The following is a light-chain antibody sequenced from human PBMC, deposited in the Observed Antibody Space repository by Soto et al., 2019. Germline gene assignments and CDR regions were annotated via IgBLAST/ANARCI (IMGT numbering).Light chain of an antibody. V-gene: IGKV3D-15*01. CDR1: QTIYSN. CDR3: KQYQNLWT. CDR2: RSS. J-gene: IGKJ1*01. Sequence: DIVMTQCPATLSLSPGDRATLSCRASQTIYSNVAWYQQRPGQPPRLLIYRSSSRATGIQARFSGSGSGTESTLTINSLQSEDFAVYYCKQYQNLWTFGQGTKVDI.